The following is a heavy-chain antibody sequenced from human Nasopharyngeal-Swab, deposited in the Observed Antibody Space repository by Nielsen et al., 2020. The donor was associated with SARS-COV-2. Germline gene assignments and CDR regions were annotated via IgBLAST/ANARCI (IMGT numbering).Heavy chain of an antibody. J-gene: IGHJ4*02. CDR1: GGSISSYY. Sequence: SETLSLTGTVSGGSISSYYWSWIRQPPGKGLEWIGYIYYSGSTNYNPSLKSRVTISVDTSKNQFSLKLSSVTAADTAVYYCARGADSSGYSMYYFDYWGQGTLVTVSS. CDR2: IYYSGST. D-gene: IGHD3-22*01. CDR3: ARGADSSGYSMYYFDY. V-gene: IGHV4-59*01.